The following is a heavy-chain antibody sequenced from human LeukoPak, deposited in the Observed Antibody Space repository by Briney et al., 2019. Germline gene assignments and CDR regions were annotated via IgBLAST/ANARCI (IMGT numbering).Heavy chain of an antibody. CDR3: ARGVTGTTKFDP. CDR1: GGSISSGGYY. V-gene: IGHV4-31*03. J-gene: IGHJ5*02. Sequence: SETLSLTCTVSGGSISSGGYYWSWIRQHPGKGLEWIGYIYYSGSTYYNPSLKSRVTISVDTSKNQFSLKLSSVTAAETAVYYCARGVTGTTKFDPWGQGTLVTVSS. D-gene: IGHD1-7*01. CDR2: IYYSGST.